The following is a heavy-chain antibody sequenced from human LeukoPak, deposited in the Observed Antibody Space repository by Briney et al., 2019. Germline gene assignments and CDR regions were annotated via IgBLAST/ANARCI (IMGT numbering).Heavy chain of an antibody. J-gene: IGHJ4*02. CDR2: INWNGGST. Sequence: TGGSLRLSCAASGFTFDDYGVSWVRQAPGKGLEWVSGINWNGGSTGYADSVKGRFTISRDNAKNSLYLQMNSLRAEDTALYYCAREHYGSGSYYSGYYFDYWGQGTLVTVSS. D-gene: IGHD3-10*01. CDR1: GFTFDDYG. V-gene: IGHV3-20*04. CDR3: AREHYGSGSYYSGYYFDY.